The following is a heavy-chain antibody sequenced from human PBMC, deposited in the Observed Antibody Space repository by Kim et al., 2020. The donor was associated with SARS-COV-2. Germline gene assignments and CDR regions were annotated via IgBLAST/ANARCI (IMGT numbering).Heavy chain of an antibody. Sequence: GGSLRLSCAASGFNFRIYAMSWVRQAPGKGLEWVSAIGDSGVYTFYADSVKGRFTVSRDNSKNTVYLQMNSLRGEDTAVYYCGKESSGSYQGPRIEYWGQGTLVTVSS. D-gene: IGHD1-26*01. CDR3: GKESSGSYQGPRIEY. V-gene: IGHV3-23*01. CDR1: GFNFRIYA. J-gene: IGHJ4*02. CDR2: IGDSGVYT.